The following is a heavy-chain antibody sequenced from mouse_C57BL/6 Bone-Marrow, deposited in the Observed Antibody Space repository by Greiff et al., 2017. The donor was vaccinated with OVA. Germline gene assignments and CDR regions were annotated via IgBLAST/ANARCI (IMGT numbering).Heavy chain of an antibody. CDR2: INPSSGYT. Sequence: QVTLKVSGAELARPGASVKMSCKASGYTFTSYTMHWVKQRPGQGLEWIGYINPSSGYTKYNQKFKDKATLTADKSSSTAYMQLSSLTSEDSAVYYCARLGNSPDYWGQGTTLTVSS. CDR1: GYTFTSYT. D-gene: IGHD2-1*01. CDR3: ARLGNSPDY. J-gene: IGHJ2*01. V-gene: IGHV1-4*01.